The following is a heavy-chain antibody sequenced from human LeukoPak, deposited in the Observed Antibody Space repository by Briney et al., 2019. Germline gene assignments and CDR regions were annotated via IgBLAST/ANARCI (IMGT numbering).Heavy chain of an antibody. D-gene: IGHD3-22*01. CDR3: ARDYYDSSGNLGY. Sequence: GASVKVSFKASGYTFTGYYMHWVRQAPGQGLEWMGWINPNSGGTNYAQKFQGRVTMTRDTSISTAYMELSRLRSDDTAVYYCARDYYDSSGNLGYWGQGTLVTVSS. V-gene: IGHV1-2*02. CDR1: GYTFTGYY. CDR2: INPNSGGT. J-gene: IGHJ4*02.